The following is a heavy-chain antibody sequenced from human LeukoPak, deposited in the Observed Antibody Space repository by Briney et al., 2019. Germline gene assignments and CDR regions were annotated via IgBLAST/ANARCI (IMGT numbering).Heavy chain of an antibody. CDR2: IYYSGST. CDR3: ARLPLNHAIDY. Sequence: SETLSLTCTVSGGSISSSSYFWGWIRQPPGKGLEWLGSIYYSGSTSYNTSIKSRVAISVDTSKNQFSLQLSSVTAADTAVYCCARLPLNHAIDYWGPGTLVTVSS. J-gene: IGHJ4*02. D-gene: IGHD1-14*01. V-gene: IGHV4-39*01. CDR1: GGSISSSSYF.